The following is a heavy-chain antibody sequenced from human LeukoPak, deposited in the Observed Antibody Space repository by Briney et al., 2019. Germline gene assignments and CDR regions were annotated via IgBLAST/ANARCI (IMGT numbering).Heavy chain of an antibody. CDR1: GYTFTSYG. D-gene: IGHD6-19*01. V-gene: IGHV1-18*01. J-gene: IGHJ4*02. CDR2: ISAYNGNT. Sequence: GASVKVSCKASGYTFTSYGISWVRQAPGQGLEWMGWISAYNGNTNYAQKLQGRVTMTTDTSTSTAYMELRSLRSDDAAVYYCARNLERKAVAGTFHYWGQGTLVTVSS. CDR3: ARNLERKAVAGTFHY.